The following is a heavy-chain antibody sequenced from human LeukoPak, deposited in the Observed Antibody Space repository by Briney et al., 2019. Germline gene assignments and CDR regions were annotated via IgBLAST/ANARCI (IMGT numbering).Heavy chain of an antibody. Sequence: PGGSLRLSCAAAGFTFSNYAMSWVRQAPGKGLEWVAVISYDGSNKYYADSAKGRFTISRDNSKNTLYLQMNSLRAGDTAVYYCARGGRYDSSGYLHYFDYWGQGTLVTVSS. CDR1: GFTFSNYA. D-gene: IGHD3-22*01. CDR2: ISYDGSNK. CDR3: ARGGRYDSSGYLHYFDY. V-gene: IGHV3-30*03. J-gene: IGHJ4*02.